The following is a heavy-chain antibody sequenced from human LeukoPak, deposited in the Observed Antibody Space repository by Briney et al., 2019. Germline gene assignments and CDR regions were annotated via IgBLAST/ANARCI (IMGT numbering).Heavy chain of an antibody. CDR1: GFTFSSYG. V-gene: IGHV3-30*02. D-gene: IGHD3-9*01. CDR2: IRYDGSNK. CDR3: AKGLDYDILTGDAFDI. Sequence: TGGSLRLSCAASGFTFSSYGMHWVRQAPGKGLEWVAFIRYDGSNKYYADSVKGRFTISRDNSKNTLYLQMNSLRAEDTAVYYCAKGLDYDILTGDAFDIWGQGTMVTVSS. J-gene: IGHJ3*02.